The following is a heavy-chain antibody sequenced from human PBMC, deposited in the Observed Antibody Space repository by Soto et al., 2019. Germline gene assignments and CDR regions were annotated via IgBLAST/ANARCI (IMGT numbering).Heavy chain of an antibody. D-gene: IGHD5-12*01. CDR2: IWYDGSNK. V-gene: IGHV3-33*01. CDR3: ARDMDFVDIVSPIVHHYSFSGMDV. J-gene: IGHJ6*02. CDR1: GFTFSRYG. Sequence: QVQVVESGGGVVQAGRSLRLSCEVSGFTFSRYGMHWVRQAPGRGLEWVAFIWYDGSNKNYGDSVKGRFTVSRDDLKNTVYLQMKSLRAEDTAVYYCARDMDFVDIVSPIVHHYSFSGMDVWGQGTTVTVSS.